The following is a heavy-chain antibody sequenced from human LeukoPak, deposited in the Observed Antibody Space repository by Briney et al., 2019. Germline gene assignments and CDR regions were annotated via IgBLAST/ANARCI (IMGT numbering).Heavy chain of an antibody. CDR1: GFTFSSYA. J-gene: IGHJ6*02. CDR3: AKDRVLRYFDWLSLYYGMDV. Sequence: TGGSLRLSCAASGFTFSSYAMSWVRQAPGKGLEWVSAISGSGGSTYYADSVKGRFTISRDNSKNTLYLQMNSLRAEDTAVYYCAKDRVLRYFDWLSLYYGMDVWGQGTTVTVSS. CDR2: ISGSGGST. V-gene: IGHV3-23*01. D-gene: IGHD3-9*01.